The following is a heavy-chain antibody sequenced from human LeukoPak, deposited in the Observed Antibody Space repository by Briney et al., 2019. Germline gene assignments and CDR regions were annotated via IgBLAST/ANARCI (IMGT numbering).Heavy chain of an antibody. J-gene: IGHJ6*02. Sequence: GGSLRLSCAASGFTVSSNYMNWVRQAPGKGLEWVSVIYGGSKTYYADSVKGRFTLSRDNSKNMLFLQMNGLRVEDTAVYYCARDQATMIRNGFDVWGQGTTVTVSS. CDR3: ARDQATMIRNGFDV. CDR1: GFTVSSNY. V-gene: IGHV3-53*01. CDR2: IYGGSKT. D-gene: IGHD3-10*01.